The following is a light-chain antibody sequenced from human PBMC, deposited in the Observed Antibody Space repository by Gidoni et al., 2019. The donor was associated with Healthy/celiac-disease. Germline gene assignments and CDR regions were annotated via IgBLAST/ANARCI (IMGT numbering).Light chain of an antibody. Sequence: VLTQPPSASGTPGQRVTISCSGSSSNIGSNTVNWYQQLPGTAPKLLIYSNNQRPSGVPDRFSGSKSGTSASLAISGLQSEDEADYYCAAWDDSLNGVVFGGGTKLTVL. CDR3: AAWDDSLNGVV. V-gene: IGLV1-44*01. J-gene: IGLJ2*01. CDR1: SSNIGSNT. CDR2: SNN.